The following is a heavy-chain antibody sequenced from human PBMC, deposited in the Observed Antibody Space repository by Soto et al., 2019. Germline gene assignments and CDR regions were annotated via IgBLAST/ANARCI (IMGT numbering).Heavy chain of an antibody. Sequence: QVQLQESGPGLVKPSQTLSLTCTVSGGSISSGDYYWSWIRHHPGKGLEWIGYIYSSGNTYYNPSLRSRVTISADTSKNQFSLRLSSVTAADTTVYYCVRDYDYDTSRNDAFDIWGQGTMVTVSS. CDR1: GGSISSGDYY. D-gene: IGHD3-22*01. J-gene: IGHJ3*02. V-gene: IGHV4-31*03. CDR3: VRDYDYDTSRNDAFDI. CDR2: IYSSGNT.